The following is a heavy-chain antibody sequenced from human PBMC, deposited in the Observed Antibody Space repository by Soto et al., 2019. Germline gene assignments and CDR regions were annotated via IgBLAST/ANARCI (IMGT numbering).Heavy chain of an antibody. J-gene: IGHJ2*01. CDR3: ARAAPDYDILTGYYHRYFDL. Sequence: GASVKVSCKASGYTFTSYAMHWVRQAPGQRLEWKGWINAGNGNKKNSQKFKGRVTITRDTSASTAYMELSSLRSEDTAVYYCARAAPDYDILTGYYHRYFDLWGRGTLVTVSS. D-gene: IGHD3-9*01. V-gene: IGHV1-3*01. CDR2: INAGNGNK. CDR1: GYTFTSYA.